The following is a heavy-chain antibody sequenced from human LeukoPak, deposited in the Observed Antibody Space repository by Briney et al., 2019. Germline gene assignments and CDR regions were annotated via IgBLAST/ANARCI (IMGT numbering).Heavy chain of an antibody. CDR2: IYSGGNT. D-gene: IGHD3-10*01. CDR3: ARDLGSGSYYGMDV. J-gene: IGHJ6*02. V-gene: IGHV3-66*01. Sequence: GGSLRLSCAASGFSVSRNYMSWVRQAPGKGLEWVSVIYSGGNTYYSDSVRGRFTISRDNSKNTLYLQMNSLRAEDTAVYYCARDLGSGSYYGMDVWGQGTTVTVSS. CDR1: GFSVSRNY.